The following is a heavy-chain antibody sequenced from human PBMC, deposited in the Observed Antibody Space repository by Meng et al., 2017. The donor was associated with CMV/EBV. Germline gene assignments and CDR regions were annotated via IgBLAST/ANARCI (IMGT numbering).Heavy chain of an antibody. Sequence: QLHAQVSARVGVRPAEPLSLPCTVSGGSISSSSYYWGWIRQPPGKGLEWIGSIYYSGSTYYNPSFKSRVTISVDTSKNQFSLKLRSVTAADTAVYYCVTWLWFGELSGYYFDYWGQGTLVTVSS. V-gene: IGHV4-39*07. CDR3: VTWLWFGELSGYYFDY. J-gene: IGHJ4*02. D-gene: IGHD3-10*01. CDR2: IYYSGST. CDR1: GGSISSSSYY.